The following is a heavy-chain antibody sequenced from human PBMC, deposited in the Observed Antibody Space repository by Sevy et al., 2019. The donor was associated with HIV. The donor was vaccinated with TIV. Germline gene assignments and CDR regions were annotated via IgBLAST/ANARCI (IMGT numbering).Heavy chain of an antibody. CDR3: ARAGDYYGLGGLHY. CDR1: GFIFSDYD. D-gene: IGHD3-10*01. V-gene: IGHV3-21*05. J-gene: IGHJ4*02. Sequence: GGSLRLSCAASGFIFSDYDMNWVRQAPGKGLEWISVISSRSSYIKYADSLKGRVTISRDNADNSLFLQLNSLRAEDTAVYYCARAGDYYGLGGLHYWGQGALVTVS. CDR2: ISSRSSYI.